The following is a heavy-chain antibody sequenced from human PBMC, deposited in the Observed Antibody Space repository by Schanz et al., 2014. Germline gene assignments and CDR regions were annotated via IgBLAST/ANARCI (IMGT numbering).Heavy chain of an antibody. CDR1: GFTFRVFA. D-gene: IGHD2-8*02. V-gene: IGHV3-30*18. CDR2: ISYDGNNE. Sequence: VQLVESGGGLVQPGGSLRLSCAASGFTFRVFAMNWVRQAPGKGLEWVAVISYDGNNEDYADSVKGRFSISRDNSQNTLYLQMDSLRPEDTAVYFCAKDTGYCHGGACYCFEYWGLGILVTVSS. J-gene: IGHJ4*02. CDR3: AKDTGYCHGGACYCFEY.